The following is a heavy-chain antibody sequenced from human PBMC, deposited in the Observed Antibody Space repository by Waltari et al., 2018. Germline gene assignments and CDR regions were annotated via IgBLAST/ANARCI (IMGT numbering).Heavy chain of an antibody. CDR3: ARHVLSAAAAGTFDY. D-gene: IGHD6-13*01. CDR2: IYHSGST. J-gene: IGHJ4*02. CDR1: GYSISSGYY. V-gene: IGHV4-38-2*01. Sequence: QVQLQESGPGLVKPSETLSLTCAVSGYSISSGYYWGWIRQPPGKGLEWIGSIYHSGSTYYNPSRKSRVTISVDTSKNQFSLKLSSVTAADTAVYYCARHVLSAAAAGTFDYWGQGTLVTVSS.